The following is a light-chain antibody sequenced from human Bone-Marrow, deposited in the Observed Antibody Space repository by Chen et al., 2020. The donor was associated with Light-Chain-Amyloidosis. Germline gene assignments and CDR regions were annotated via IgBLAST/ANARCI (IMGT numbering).Light chain of an antibody. J-gene: IGLJ2*01. CDR3: EAWDSSLGAVV. V-gene: IGLV1-51*01. CDR1: NSNIASNY. Sequence: QSVLTPPPSVSAAPGQEVTISCSGSNSNIASNYVSWYQHLPGTAPKLLIYDSDNRPSGIPDRLSCSKSGTSATLGITGLQTEDEADYYCEAWDSSLGAVVFGGGTKLIVL. CDR2: DSD.